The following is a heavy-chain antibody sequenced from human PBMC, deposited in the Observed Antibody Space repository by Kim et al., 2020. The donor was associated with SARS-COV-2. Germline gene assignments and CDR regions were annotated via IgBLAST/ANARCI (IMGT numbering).Heavy chain of an antibody. V-gene: IGHV3-33*06. CDR1: GFTFSSYG. CDR3: AKDRRPEYYYYGMDV. CDR2: IWSDGSNK. J-gene: IGHJ6*02. Sequence: GGSLRLSCAASGFTFSSYGMHWVRQAPGKGLAWVAVIWSDGSNKYYADSVKGRFTISRDNSKNTLYLQMNSLRAEDTAVYYCAKDRRPEYYYYGMDVWGQGTTVTVSS.